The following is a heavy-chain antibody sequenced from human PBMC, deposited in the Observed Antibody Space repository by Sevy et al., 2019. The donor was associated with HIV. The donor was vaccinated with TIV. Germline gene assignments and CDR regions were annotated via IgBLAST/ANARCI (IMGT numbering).Heavy chain of an antibody. D-gene: IGHD3-9*01. CDR3: ARDGDILTANWFDP. V-gene: IGHV3-30*04. J-gene: IGHJ5*02. Sequence: GGSLRLSCAASGFTFSSYAMHWVRQAPGKGLEWVAVISYDGSNKYYADSVKGRFTISRDNSKNTLYLQMNSLRAEDTAAYYCARDGDILTANWFDPWGQGTLVTVSS. CDR2: ISYDGSNK. CDR1: GFTFSSYA.